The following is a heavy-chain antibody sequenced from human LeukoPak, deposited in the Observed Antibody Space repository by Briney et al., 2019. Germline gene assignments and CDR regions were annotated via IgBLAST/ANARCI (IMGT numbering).Heavy chain of an antibody. CDR1: GFIFSTYT. D-gene: IGHD5/OR15-5a*01. V-gene: IGHV3-23*01. CDR3: AKAAVYHDSCPDS. Sequence: GGSLRLSCAASGFIFSTYTMNWDRQAPGKGLEWVPSISSSGGSTYYAGSVKGRFTISRDNSKNTLYLQVISLRAEDTAVYYCAKAAVYHDSCPDSWGQGTLVTVSS. J-gene: IGHJ4*02. CDR2: ISSSGGST.